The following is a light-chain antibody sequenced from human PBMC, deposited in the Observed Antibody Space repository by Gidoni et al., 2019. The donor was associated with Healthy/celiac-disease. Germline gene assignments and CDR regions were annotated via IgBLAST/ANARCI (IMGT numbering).Light chain of an antibody. CDR2: KAS. V-gene: IGKV1-5*03. CDR1: QSISSW. J-gene: IGKJ1*01. CDR3: QQYNSYWT. Sequence: DIQMTQSPSTLPASVGDRVTITCRASQSISSWLAWYQQKPGKAPNLLIYKASSLESGVPSRFSGSGSGTEFTLTISSLQPDDFATYYCQQYNSYWTFGQGTKVEIK.